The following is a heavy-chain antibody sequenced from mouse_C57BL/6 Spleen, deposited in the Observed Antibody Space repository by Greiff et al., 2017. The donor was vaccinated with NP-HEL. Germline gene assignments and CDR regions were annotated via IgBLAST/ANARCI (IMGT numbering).Heavy chain of an antibody. CDR2: INPGTGGT. CDR3: ARHPGDYYSMDY. CDR1: GYSFTEYY. Sequence: VQLQQSGPELVKPGASVKISCKASGYSFTEYYMNWVKQRPEKSLEWIGEINPGTGGTTYNQKFKAKATLTVDKSSSTAYMELKSLTSEDSAVYFCARHPGDYYSMDYWGQGTSVTVSS. D-gene: IGHD1-1*02. V-gene: IGHV1-42*01. J-gene: IGHJ4*01.